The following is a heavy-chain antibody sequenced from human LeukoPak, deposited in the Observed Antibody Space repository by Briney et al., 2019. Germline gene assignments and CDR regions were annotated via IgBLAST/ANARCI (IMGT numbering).Heavy chain of an antibody. CDR2: IYYSGAT. Sequence: SQTLSLTCAVSGGSIRSGDYYWSWARQPPGKGLEWIGYIYYSGATNHNPSLKSRVTISVDTSKNQFSLKVSSVTAADTAMYYCAGGYSYGYFDCWGQGTLVTVSS. V-gene: IGHV4-61*08. CDR3: AGGYSYGYFDC. J-gene: IGHJ4*02. D-gene: IGHD5-18*01. CDR1: GGSIRSGDYY.